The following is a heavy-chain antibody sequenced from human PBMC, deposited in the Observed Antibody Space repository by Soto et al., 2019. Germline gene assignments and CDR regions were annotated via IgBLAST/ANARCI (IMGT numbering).Heavy chain of an antibody. CDR3: ARGPLYNWNDGSFDY. CDR1: GGSFSGYY. D-gene: IGHD1-1*01. Sequence: QVQLQQWGAGLLKPSETLSLTCAVYGGSFSGYYWSWIRQPPGKGLEWIGEINHSGSTNYNRSLKSRVTISVDTSKNQFSLKLSSVTAADTAVYYCARGPLYNWNDGSFDYWGQGTLVTVSS. J-gene: IGHJ4*02. CDR2: INHSGST. V-gene: IGHV4-34*01.